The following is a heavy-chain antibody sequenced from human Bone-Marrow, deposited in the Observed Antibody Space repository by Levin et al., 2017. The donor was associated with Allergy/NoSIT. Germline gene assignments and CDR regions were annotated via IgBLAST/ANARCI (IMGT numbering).Heavy chain of an antibody. CDR1: GFTFDDYT. CDR3: AKEGGNYGKTHYFYYFMDV. Sequence: LSLPCATSGFTFDDYTMHWVRQAPGKGLEWVSGISWKDGSTRYADSVKGRFTISRDNARNCLYLQMNSLRAEDTALYYCAKEGGNYGKTHYFYYFMDVWGHGTTVTVTS. J-gene: IGHJ6*02. CDR2: ISWKDGST. V-gene: IGHV3-9*01. D-gene: IGHD1-26*01.